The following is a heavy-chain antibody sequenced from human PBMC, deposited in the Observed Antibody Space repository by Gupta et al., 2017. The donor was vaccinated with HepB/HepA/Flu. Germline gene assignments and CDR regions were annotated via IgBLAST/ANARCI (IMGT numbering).Heavy chain of an antibody. Sequence: QVQLVEYGGGVVQPGRSLRLSCSASGFRFSSFGMPWVRQAPGKGLEWVAVITYDGSNKHYADSVKGRFTISRDNSKNTLYLQMNSLRAEDTAVYYCMKEEPHWGGDDWGQGTLVTVSS. CDR1: GFRFSSFG. V-gene: IGHV3-30*18. D-gene: IGHD2-21*01. J-gene: IGHJ4*02. CDR3: MKEEPHWGGDD. CDR2: ITYDGSNK.